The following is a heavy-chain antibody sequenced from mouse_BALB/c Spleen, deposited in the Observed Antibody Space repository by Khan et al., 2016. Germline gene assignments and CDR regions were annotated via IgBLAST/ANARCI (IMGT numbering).Heavy chain of an antibody. CDR2: IDPASGNT. V-gene: IGHV14-3*02. J-gene: IGHJ3*01. CDR1: GFTIKNTY. CDR3: AKSPYYYDEGFDY. Sequence: EVQLQESGAELVKPGASVKLSCTASGFTIKNTYMYWVKQRPEQGLEWIGRIDPASGNTKYDPKFQGKATITADTSYNTAYLQLNSLTSEDTAVYYDAKSPYYYDEGFDYWGQGTLVTVSA. D-gene: IGHD2-4*01.